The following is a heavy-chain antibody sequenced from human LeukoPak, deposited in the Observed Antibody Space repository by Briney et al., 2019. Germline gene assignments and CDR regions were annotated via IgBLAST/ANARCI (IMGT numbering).Heavy chain of an antibody. V-gene: IGHV3-66*02. D-gene: IGHD6-19*01. J-gene: IGHJ4*02. CDR1: GFSVSSNY. Sequence: GGSLRHSCAASGFSVSSNYMNWVRQAPGKGLEWVSAIYTGGTTYYADSVKGRFTISRDNSKNTLYLQMNSLRAEDTAVYYCATDKLGSGYSSDFDYWGQGTLVTVSS. CDR2: IYTGGTT. CDR3: ATDKLGSGYSSDFDY.